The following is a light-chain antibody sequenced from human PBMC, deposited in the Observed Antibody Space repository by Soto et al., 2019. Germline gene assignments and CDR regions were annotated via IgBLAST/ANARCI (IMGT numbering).Light chain of an antibody. CDR1: QTVSDN. CDR2: GAS. CDR3: QQYNLWPRLYT. V-gene: IGKV3-15*01. Sequence: EIVLTQSPAILSASPGETATLSCRASQTVSDNLAWYQQQPGQSPRLLIYGASTRATDIPVRFSGSVSGTEFTLTISSLQSEDFAVYYCQQYNLWPRLYTFGQGSKL. J-gene: IGKJ2*01.